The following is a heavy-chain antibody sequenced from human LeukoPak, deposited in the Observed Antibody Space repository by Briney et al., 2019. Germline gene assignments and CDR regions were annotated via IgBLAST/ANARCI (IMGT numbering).Heavy chain of an antibody. Sequence: GGSLRLSCAASGFTFSSYSMNWVRQAQGKGLEWVSSISSSSSYIYYADSVKGRFTISRDNAKNSLYLQMNSLRAEDTAVYYCARGWAAAGKSFDYWGQGTLVTVSS. V-gene: IGHV3-21*01. CDR2: ISSSSSYI. CDR3: ARGWAAAGKSFDY. CDR1: GFTFSSYS. D-gene: IGHD6-13*01. J-gene: IGHJ4*02.